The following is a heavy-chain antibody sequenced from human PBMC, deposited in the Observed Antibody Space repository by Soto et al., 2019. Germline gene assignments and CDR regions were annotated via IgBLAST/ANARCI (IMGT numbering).Heavy chain of an antibody. CDR2: IHDRGGP. D-gene: IGHD3-10*01. V-gene: IGHV4-31*03. J-gene: IGHJ5*02. CDR1: VGASNRGVDD. CDR3: ARHRRRDLDH. Sequence: SGTRSLTCTFCVGASNRGVDDWGWVREQPGDGLEGIGYIHDRGGPYFDPWLKGRRTISLDASQNQFCLKLPSLTAAESAVYYCARHRRRDLDHRGQEPLVSVSS.